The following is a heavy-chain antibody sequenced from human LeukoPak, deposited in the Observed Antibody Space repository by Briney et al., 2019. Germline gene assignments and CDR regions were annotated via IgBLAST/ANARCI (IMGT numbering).Heavy chain of an antibody. J-gene: IGHJ4*02. CDR2: INPNSGGT. CDR1: GYTFTGYY. D-gene: IGHD3-10*01. CDR3: AREYYYSSGNCYNRIDY. Sequence: ASVKVSCKASGYTFTGYYMHWVRQAPGQGLEWMGWINPNSGGTNYAQKFQGRVTMTRDTSISTAYMVLNRLRSDDTAVYSCAREYYYSSGNCYNRIDYWGQGTLVTVSS. V-gene: IGHV1-2*02.